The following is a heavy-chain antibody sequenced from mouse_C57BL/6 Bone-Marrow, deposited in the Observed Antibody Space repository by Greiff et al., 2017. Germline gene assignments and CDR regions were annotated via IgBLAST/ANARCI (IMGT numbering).Heavy chain of an antibody. V-gene: IGHV5-12*01. Sequence: DVQLVESGGGLVQPGGSLKLSCAASGFTFSDYYMYWVRQTPEKRLEWVAYISNGGGSTYYPDTVKGRFTISRDNAKNTLYLQMSRLKSEDTAMYYCARPSPLLRFWFAYWGQGTLVTVSA. CDR3: ARPSPLLRFWFAY. J-gene: IGHJ3*01. CDR1: GFTFSDYY. CDR2: ISNGGGST. D-gene: IGHD1-1*01.